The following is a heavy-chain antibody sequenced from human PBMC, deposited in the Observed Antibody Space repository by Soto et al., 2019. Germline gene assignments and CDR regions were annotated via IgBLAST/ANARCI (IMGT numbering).Heavy chain of an antibody. CDR1: GFTFSSYG. Sequence: GWSLRLSCAASGFTFSSYGMTLVRQAPGKGLEWVSFSSATGAGTYYADSVKGRFTISRDNSKNTLYLQMTSLRADDTAVYYCAKDRRAGGNYGFYSEFWGKGALVTVSS. V-gene: IGHV3-23*01. CDR3: AKDRRAGGNYGFYSEF. D-gene: IGHD1-7*01. J-gene: IGHJ4*02. CDR2: SSATGAGT.